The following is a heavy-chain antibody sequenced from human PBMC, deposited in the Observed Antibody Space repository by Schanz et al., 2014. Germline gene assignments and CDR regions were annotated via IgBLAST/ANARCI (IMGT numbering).Heavy chain of an antibody. CDR2: ISSGGGST. CDR1: GFAFSSYS. Sequence: EVQLVQSGGGLVQPGGSLRLSCVASGFAFSSYSMNWVRQAPGKGLEWVSSISSGGGSTYYADSVKGRFTISRDNSKNTLYLQMKSLRAEDTAVYYCAKTLFPGGTQTFGNWGRGTLVTVSS. V-gene: IGHV3-23*04. D-gene: IGHD2-8*02. J-gene: IGHJ4*02. CDR3: AKTLFPGGTQTFGN.